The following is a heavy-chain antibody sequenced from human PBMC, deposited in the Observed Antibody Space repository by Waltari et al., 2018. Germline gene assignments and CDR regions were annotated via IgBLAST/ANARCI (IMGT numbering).Heavy chain of an antibody. J-gene: IGHJ6*02. CDR2: INSDGSTT. D-gene: IGHD4-17*01. CDR3: ARGLRGYYGMDV. V-gene: IGHV3-74*01. CDR1: GFTFSSYW. Sequence: EVQLVESGGGLVQPGGSLRLSCAASGFTFSSYWMPWVRQGPGKGLVWVSRINSDGSTTNYADSVKGLFTISRDNAKNTLYLQMNSLRAEDTAVYYCARGLRGYYGMDVWGQGTTVTVSS.